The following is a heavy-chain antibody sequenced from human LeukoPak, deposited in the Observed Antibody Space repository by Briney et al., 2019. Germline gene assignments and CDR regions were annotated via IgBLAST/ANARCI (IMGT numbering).Heavy chain of an antibody. J-gene: IGHJ4*02. D-gene: IGHD6-13*01. V-gene: IGHV1-24*01. Sequence: ASVKVSCKVSGYTLTELSMHWVRQAPGKGLEWMGGFDPEDGETIYAQKFQGRVTMTEDTSTDTAYMELSSLRSEDTAVYYCATVDPRIAAAEFDYWGQGTLVTVSS. CDR3: ATVDPRIAAAEFDY. CDR1: GYTLTELS. CDR2: FDPEDGET.